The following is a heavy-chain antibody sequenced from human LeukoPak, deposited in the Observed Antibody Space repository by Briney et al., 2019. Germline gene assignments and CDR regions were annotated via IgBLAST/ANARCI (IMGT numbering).Heavy chain of an antibody. CDR1: GGTFSSYA. CDR2: IIPIFGTA. Sequence: SVKVSCKASGGTFSSYAISWVRQAPGQGLEWMGRIIPIFGTANYAQKFQGRVTITTDESTSTAYMELSSLRSEDTAVYYCARDPDQTYYYDRSGGWGQGTLVSVSS. J-gene: IGHJ4*02. V-gene: IGHV1-69*05. D-gene: IGHD3-22*01. CDR3: ARDPDQTYYYDRSGG.